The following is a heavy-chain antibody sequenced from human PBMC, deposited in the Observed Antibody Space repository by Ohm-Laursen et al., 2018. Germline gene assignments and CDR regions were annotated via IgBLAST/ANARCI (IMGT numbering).Heavy chain of an antibody. CDR1: GFTFSDYY. D-gene: IGHD4-17*01. J-gene: IGHJ4*02. CDR2: ISGSGGST. Sequence: SLRLSCSASGFTFSDYYMSWIRQAPGKGLEWISGISGSGGSTYYADSVKGRFTISRDNSKNTLYLQMNSLRAEDTAVYYCAKDRTTVFDYYSDYWGQGTLVTVSS. CDR3: AKDRTTVFDYYSDY. V-gene: IGHV3-23*01.